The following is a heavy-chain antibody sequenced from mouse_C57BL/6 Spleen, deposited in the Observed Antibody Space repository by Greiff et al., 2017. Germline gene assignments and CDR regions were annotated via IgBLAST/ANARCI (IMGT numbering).Heavy chain of an antibody. CDR1: GYTFTSYW. Sequence: QVQLKQPGAELVKPGASVKLSCKASGYTFTSYWMQWVKQRPGQGLEWIGEIDPSDSYTNYNQKFKGKATLTVDTSSSTAYMQLSSLTSEDSAVYYCARMDGYIDYWGQGTTLTVSS. CDR3: ARMDGYIDY. CDR2: IDPSDSYT. J-gene: IGHJ2*01. D-gene: IGHD2-3*01. V-gene: IGHV1-50*01.